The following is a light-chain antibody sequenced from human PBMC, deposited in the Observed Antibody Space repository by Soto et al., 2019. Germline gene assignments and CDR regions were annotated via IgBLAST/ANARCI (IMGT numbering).Light chain of an antibody. J-gene: IGKJ4*01. Sequence: RVMTQSPATLSVSPGERATLSCRASQSVSSNVAWYQQKPGQAPRLLIYGASTRATGIPARFSGSGSWTEFTLTISSLQSEDFAVYYCQQYDNWPPLTVGGGTKVEIK. CDR3: QQYDNWPPLT. V-gene: IGKV3-15*01. CDR2: GAS. CDR1: QSVSSN.